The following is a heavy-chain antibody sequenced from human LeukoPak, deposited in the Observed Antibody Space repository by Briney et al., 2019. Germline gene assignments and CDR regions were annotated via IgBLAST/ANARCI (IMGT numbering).Heavy chain of an antibody. J-gene: IGHJ4*02. CDR3: AKDAFPYAESTSFDY. V-gene: IGHV3-30*02. Sequence: QTGGSLRLSCAASGFTFSSYSMNWVRQAPGKGLEWVAFIRYDGSNKYYADSVKGRFTISRDNSKNTLYLQMNSLRAEDTAVYYCAKDAFPYAESTSFDYWGQGTLVTVSS. CDR2: IRYDGSNK. CDR1: GFTFSSYS. D-gene: IGHD2-2*01.